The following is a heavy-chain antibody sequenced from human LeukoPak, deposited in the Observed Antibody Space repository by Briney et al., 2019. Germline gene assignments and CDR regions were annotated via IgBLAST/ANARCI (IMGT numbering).Heavy chain of an antibody. D-gene: IGHD1-26*01. J-gene: IGHJ3*02. CDR3: TRAQNVGVLDI. V-gene: IGHV3-49*04. CDR2: IRSKAYGGTI. Sequence: GGSLRLSCTASGFIFGDSAMSWVRQAPGKGLGWVGFIRSKAYGGTIEYAASAKGRFIISRDDSKSIAYLQMNSLKTEDTAVYYCTRAQNVGVLDIWGQGTMVTVSS. CDR1: GFIFGDSA.